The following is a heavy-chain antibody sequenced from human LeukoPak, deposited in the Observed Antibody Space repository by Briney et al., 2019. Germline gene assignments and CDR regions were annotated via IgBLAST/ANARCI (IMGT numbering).Heavy chain of an antibody. CDR1: GTSFTSYY. CDR3: ARMTTGHDY. CDR2: VNHSGYT. D-gene: IGHD4-17*01. Sequence: SETLSLTCGVSGTSFTSYYWSWIRQAPGKGLEWIGEVNHSGYTNMNPSLKSRVTISVDTSKNQFSLMMTSVTAADTAVYFCARMTTGHDYWGQGILVTVSS. J-gene: IGHJ4*02. V-gene: IGHV4-34*01.